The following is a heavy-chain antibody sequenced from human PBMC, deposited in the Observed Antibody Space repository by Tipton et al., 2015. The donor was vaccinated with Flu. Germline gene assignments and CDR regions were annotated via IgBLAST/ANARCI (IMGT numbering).Heavy chain of an antibody. Sequence: QMQLVQSGAEVKKPGASVKLSCKASGYTFTSYYLHWVRQAPGQGLEWMGIINPSGGMTHYAQKFQGRVTLTRDTSTSTVYMELSSLRSEDTAVYYCAREQWLQPNGYTSYGLDVWGQGTTVTVSS. J-gene: IGHJ6*02. CDR2: INPSGGMT. CDR3: AREQWLQPNGYTSYGLDV. V-gene: IGHV1-46*01. D-gene: IGHD5-12*01. CDR1: GYTFTSYY.